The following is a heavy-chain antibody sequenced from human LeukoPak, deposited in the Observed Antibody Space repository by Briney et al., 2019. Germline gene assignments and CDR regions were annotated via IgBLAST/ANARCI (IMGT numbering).Heavy chain of an antibody. CDR2: INPSGGST. CDR1: GYTFTSYY. D-gene: IGHD2-2*01. V-gene: IGHV1-46*03. Sequence: ASVKVSCKASGYTFTSYYMHWVRQAPGQGLEWMGIINPSGGSTSYAQKFQGRVTMTRDTSTSTVYMELSSLRSEDTAVYYCARVGYCSSTSCPEGWGYYYYYYIDVWGKGTTVTVSS. CDR3: ARVGYCSSTSCPEGWGYYYYYYIDV. J-gene: IGHJ6*03.